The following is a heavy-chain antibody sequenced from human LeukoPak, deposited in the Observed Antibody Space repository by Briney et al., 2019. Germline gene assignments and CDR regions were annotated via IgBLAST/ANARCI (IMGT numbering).Heavy chain of an antibody. CDR1: GYTFTNYG. D-gene: IGHD6-19*01. CDR3: AIEQYSSGAHLY. J-gene: IGHJ4*02. Sequence: ASVKVSCKASGYTFTNYGISWVRQAPGQGLEWMGWIIAYNGNTNYAQKLQGRVTMSTDTSTSTAYMELSSLRSEDTAVYYCAIEQYSSGAHLYWGQGTLVTVSS. CDR2: IIAYNGNT. V-gene: IGHV1-18*01.